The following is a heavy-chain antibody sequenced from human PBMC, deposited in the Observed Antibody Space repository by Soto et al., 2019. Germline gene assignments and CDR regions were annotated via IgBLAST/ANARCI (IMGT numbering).Heavy chain of an antibody. CDR2: ISGSGGST. J-gene: IGHJ4*02. V-gene: IGHV3-23*01. D-gene: IGHD3-3*01. Sequence: GGSLRLSCAASGFTFSSYAMSWVRQAPGKGLEWVSAISGSGGSTYYADSVKGRFTISRDNSKNTLYLQMNSLRAEDTAVYYCAKDNDFWSGFPVWEIDYWGQGTLVTVSS. CDR3: AKDNDFWSGFPVWEIDY. CDR1: GFTFSSYA.